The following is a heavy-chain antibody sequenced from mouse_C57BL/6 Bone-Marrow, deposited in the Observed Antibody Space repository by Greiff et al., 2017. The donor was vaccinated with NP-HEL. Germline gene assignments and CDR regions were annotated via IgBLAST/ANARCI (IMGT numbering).Heavy chain of an antibody. CDR3: ARFGYDYDGSFAY. Sequence: QVHVKQSGAELVRPGTSVKVSCKASGYAFTNYLIEWVKQRPGQGLEWIGVINPGSGGTNYNEKFKGKATLTADKSSSTAYMQLSSLTSEDSAVYFCARFGYDYDGSFAYWGQGTLVTVSA. CDR1: GYAFTNYL. J-gene: IGHJ3*01. D-gene: IGHD2-4*01. V-gene: IGHV1-54*01. CDR2: INPGSGGT.